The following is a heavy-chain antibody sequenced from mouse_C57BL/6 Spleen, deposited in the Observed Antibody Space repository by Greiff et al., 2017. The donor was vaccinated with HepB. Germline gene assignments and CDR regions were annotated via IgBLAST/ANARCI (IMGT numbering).Heavy chain of an antibody. CDR1: GYTFTSYW. V-gene: IGHV1-61*01. CDR3: ARGINYYGSRHWYFDV. Sequence: QVQLQQPGAELVRPGSSVKLSCKASGYTFTSYWMDWVKQRPGQGLEWIGNIYPSDSETHYNQKFKDKATLTVDKSSSTAYMQLSSLTSEDSAVYYCARGINYYGSRHWYFDVWGTGTTVTVSS. D-gene: IGHD1-1*01. J-gene: IGHJ1*03. CDR2: IYPSDSET.